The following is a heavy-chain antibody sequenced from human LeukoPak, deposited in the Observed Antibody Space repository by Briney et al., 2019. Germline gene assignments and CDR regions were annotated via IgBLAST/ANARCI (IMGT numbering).Heavy chain of an antibody. V-gene: IGHV1-69*05. Sequence: EASVKVSCKASGGTFSNYAINWVRHAPGQGLEWMGKIIPIFGTANYAQKFQGRITITTDDSTSTAYIELSSLRSEDTAVYYRASFRDSNGYFDYWGQGTLVTVSS. CDR3: ASFRDSNGYFDY. CDR1: GGTFSNYA. CDR2: IIPIFGTA. D-gene: IGHD3-22*01. J-gene: IGHJ4*02.